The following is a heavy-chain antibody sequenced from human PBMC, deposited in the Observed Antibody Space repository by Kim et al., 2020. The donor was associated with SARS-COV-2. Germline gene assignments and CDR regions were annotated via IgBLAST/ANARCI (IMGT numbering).Heavy chain of an antibody. Sequence: SGKGRFTISRDNAKNSLYLQMNSLRAEDTAVYYCARGYCTNGVCEYYFDYWGQGTLVTVSS. CDR3: ARGYCTNGVCEYYFDY. V-gene: IGHV3-21*01. J-gene: IGHJ4*02. D-gene: IGHD2-8*01.